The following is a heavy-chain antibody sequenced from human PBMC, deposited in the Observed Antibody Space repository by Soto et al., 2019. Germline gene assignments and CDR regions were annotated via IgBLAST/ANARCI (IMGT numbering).Heavy chain of an antibody. CDR2: ISTSGGST. V-gene: IGHV3-23*01. D-gene: IGHD5-18*01. CDR1: GFTFSTYA. CDR3: AKVGFPYSYGYLFYY. J-gene: IGHJ4*02. Sequence: EVQLLESGGGLVQPGGSLRLSCAASGFTFSTYAMTWVRQAPGKGLEWVSTISTSGGSTHYADSVKGPFTISRDNSKTTLYLQMNSLRVEDTAVYYCAKVGFPYSYGYLFYYWGQGPLVTVSS.